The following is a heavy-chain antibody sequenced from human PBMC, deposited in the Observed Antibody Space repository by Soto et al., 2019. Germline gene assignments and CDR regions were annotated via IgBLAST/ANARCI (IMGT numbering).Heavy chain of an antibody. Sequence: SETLSLTCAVYGGSFSGYYWSWIRQPPGKGLEWIGEINHSGSTNYNPSLKSRVTISVDTSKNQFSLKLSSVTAADTAVYYCARVHNYYDFWSGYPAGVDYWGQATLVAVSS. CDR2: INHSGST. CDR3: ARVHNYYDFWSGYPAGVDY. CDR1: GGSFSGYY. D-gene: IGHD3-3*01. V-gene: IGHV4-34*01. J-gene: IGHJ4*02.